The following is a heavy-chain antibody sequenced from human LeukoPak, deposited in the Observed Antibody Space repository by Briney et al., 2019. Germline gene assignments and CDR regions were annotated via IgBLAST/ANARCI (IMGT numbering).Heavy chain of an antibody. CDR3: AKGDSSGYYYHGHFQH. CDR1: GFTVSSNY. V-gene: IGHV3-53*01. Sequence: GGSLRLSCAASGFTVSSNYMSWVRQAPGKGLEWDSVIYSGGSTYYADSVKGRFTISRDNSKNTLYLQMNSLRAEDTAVYYCAKGDSSGYYYHGHFQHWGQGTLVTVSS. CDR2: IYSGGST. J-gene: IGHJ1*01. D-gene: IGHD3-22*01.